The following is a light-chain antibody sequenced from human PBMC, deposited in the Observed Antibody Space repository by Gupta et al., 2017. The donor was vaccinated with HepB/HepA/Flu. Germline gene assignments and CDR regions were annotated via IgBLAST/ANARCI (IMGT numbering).Light chain of an antibody. Sequence: EIVMTQSPVILSVSPGERATVSCRASQSVTKDLAWYQQKDGQAPRLLIYGASVRAAGIPARFSGSGSGTEFTLTISSLQSEDIAVYYCQQYNKWPPLTFGEGTKVEIK. J-gene: IGKJ4*01. V-gene: IGKV3-15*01. CDR1: QSVTKD. CDR3: QQYNKWPPLT. CDR2: GAS.